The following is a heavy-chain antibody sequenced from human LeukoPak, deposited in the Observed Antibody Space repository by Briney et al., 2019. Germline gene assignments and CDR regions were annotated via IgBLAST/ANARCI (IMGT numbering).Heavy chain of an antibody. CDR2: ISWNSAYI. V-gene: IGHV3-9*01. J-gene: IGHJ4*02. Sequence: GGSLRLSCVVSGFTFDDYPMHWVRQAPGKGLEWVSGISWNSAYIGYADSVKGRFTISRDNAKNSLFLQMNSLRVEDTAFYYCVKGISGSGTEYYFDNWGQGTLATVSS. CDR1: GFTFDDYP. CDR3: VKGISGSGTEYYFDN. D-gene: IGHD3-10*01.